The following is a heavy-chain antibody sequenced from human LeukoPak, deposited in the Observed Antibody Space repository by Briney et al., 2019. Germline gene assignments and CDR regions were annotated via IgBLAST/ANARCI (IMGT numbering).Heavy chain of an antibody. CDR1: GFTFDDYA. CDR3: AKDIAAIFTYFDY. Sequence: GGSLRLSCAASGFTFDDYAIHWVRQAPGKGLEWVSGISWNSGKIGYADSVKGRFTISRDNAKNSLYLQMNSLRAEDTALYYCAKDIAAIFTYFDYWGQGTLVTVSS. CDR2: ISWNSGKI. V-gene: IGHV3-9*01. J-gene: IGHJ4*02. D-gene: IGHD5-18*01.